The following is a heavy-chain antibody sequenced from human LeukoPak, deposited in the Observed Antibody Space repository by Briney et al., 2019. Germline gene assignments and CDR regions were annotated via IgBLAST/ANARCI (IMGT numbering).Heavy chain of an antibody. D-gene: IGHD2-2*01. CDR1: GFTFSGYS. CDR3: ARLFLPAAA. J-gene: IGHJ5*02. Sequence: GGSLRLSCAASGFTFSGYSMIWVRQAPGKGLEWISYISGSSSTIYYADSVKGRFTISRDNAKNSLYLQMNSLRAEDTAVYYCARLFLPAAAWGQGTLVTVSS. CDR2: ISGSSSTI. V-gene: IGHV3-48*01.